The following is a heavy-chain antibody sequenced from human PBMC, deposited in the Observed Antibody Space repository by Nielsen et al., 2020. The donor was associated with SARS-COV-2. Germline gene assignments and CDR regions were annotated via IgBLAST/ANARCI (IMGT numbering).Heavy chain of an antibody. CDR2: TRNKANSYTT. D-gene: IGHD5-18*01. Sequence: GGSLRLSCAASGFTFSDHYMDWVRQAPGKGLEWVGRTRNKANSYTTEYAASVKGRFTISRDDSKNSLYLQMNSLKTEDTAVYYCARVHTAMGSFDYWGQGTLVTVSS. CDR3: ARVHTAMGSFDY. J-gene: IGHJ4*02. V-gene: IGHV3-72*01. CDR1: GFTFSDHY.